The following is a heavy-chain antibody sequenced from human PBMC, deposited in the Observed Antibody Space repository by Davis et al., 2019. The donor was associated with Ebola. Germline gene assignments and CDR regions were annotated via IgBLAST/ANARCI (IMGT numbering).Heavy chain of an antibody. V-gene: IGHV1-2*02. CDR1: GNTFTGYY. J-gene: IGHJ6*02. Sequence: AASVKVSCKASGNTFTGYYIHWVRQAPGQGLEWMGWINPKSGGTNYAQKFQGRVTMTRDTSISTDHMELSRLRSDDTAVYYCATAGDFYYGMDVWGQGTLVTVSS. CDR2: INPKSGGT. D-gene: IGHD1-14*01. CDR3: ATAGDFYYGMDV.